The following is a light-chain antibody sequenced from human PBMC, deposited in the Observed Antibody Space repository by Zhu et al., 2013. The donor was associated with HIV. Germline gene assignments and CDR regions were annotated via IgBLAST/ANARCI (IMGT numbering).Light chain of an antibody. V-gene: IGKV1-13*02. J-gene: IGKJ1*01. CDR3: QEYSSYSPWA. CDR2: DAS. CDR1: QGINSA. Sequence: AIQLTQSPSSLSASVGDRVTVTCRASQGINSALAWYQQKPGKAPKLLIFDASSLESGVPSRFSGSGSGSDFTLTISSLQPDDFATYYCQEYSSYSPWAFGQGTKVE.